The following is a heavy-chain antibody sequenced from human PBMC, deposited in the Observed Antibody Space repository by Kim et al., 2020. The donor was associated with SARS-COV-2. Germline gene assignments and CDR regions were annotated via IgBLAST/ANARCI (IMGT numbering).Heavy chain of an antibody. CDR2: INHSGST. D-gene: IGHD2-2*01. J-gene: IGHJ4*02. CDR1: GVSFSGYY. Sequence: SETLSLTCAVYGVSFSGYYWSWIRQPPGKGLEWIGEINHSGSTNYNPSLKSRVTIPVDTSKNQFSLKLSSVTAADTAVYYCSREFYRFNIVLVPLYYFDYWGQGTLVTVSS. V-gene: IGHV4-34*01. CDR3: SREFYRFNIVLVPLYYFDY.